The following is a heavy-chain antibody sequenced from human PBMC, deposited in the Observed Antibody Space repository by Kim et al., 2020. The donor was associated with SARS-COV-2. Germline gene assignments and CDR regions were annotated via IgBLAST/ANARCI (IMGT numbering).Heavy chain of an antibody. D-gene: IGHD3-9*01. V-gene: IGHV3-30*18. CDR1: GFTFSSYG. J-gene: IGHJ4*02. CDR2: ISYDGSNK. CDR3: AKDFYDILTGYYPPDY. Sequence: GGSLRLSCAASGFTFSSYGMHWVRQAPGKGLDWVAVISYDGSNKYYADSVKGRFTISRDNSKNTLYLQMNSLRAEDTAVYYCAKDFYDILTGYYPPDYWGQGTLVTVSS.